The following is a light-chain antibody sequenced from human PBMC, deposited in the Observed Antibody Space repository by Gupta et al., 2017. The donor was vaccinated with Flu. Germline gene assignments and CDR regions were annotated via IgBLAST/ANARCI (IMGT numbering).Light chain of an antibody. V-gene: IGLV1-47*01. CDR3: AAWDDSLSGVV. Sequence: QSVLTQPPSASGTPGQRVTISCSGGNSNIGINYVYWYQQLPGAAPNLLIYRSNQRPSGVPDRFSGSKSGTSASLAISWLRSEDEADYYCAAWDDSLSGVVFGGGTKLTVL. CDR1: NSNIGINY. CDR2: RSN. J-gene: IGLJ2*01.